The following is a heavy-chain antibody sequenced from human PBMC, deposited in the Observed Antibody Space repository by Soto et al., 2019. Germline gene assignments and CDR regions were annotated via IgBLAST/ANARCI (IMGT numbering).Heavy chain of an antibody. Sequence: EVQLLESGGGLVQPGGSLRLSCAASGFTFNNYAMTWVRQAPGKGLDCVSAISGGGDTTSYADSVKGRFTVSRDGSKNTLYLQMSSLRAEDTALYYCAKGRGGSGSLTPRVDFWGQGTRVTVSS. CDR1: GFTFNNYA. D-gene: IGHD3-10*01. J-gene: IGHJ4*02. CDR2: ISGGGDTT. V-gene: IGHV3-23*01. CDR3: AKGRGGSGSLTPRVDF.